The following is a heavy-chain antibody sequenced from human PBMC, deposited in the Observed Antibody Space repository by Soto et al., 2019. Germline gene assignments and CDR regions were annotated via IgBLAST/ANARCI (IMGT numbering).Heavy chain of an antibody. D-gene: IGHD3-10*01. CDR3: ARDGWYYYGSGSYYDSRYYFDY. CDR1: GYTFTSYA. CDR2: INAGNGNT. J-gene: IGHJ4*02. Sequence: ASVKVSCKASGYTFTSYAMHWVRQAPGQRLEWMGWINAGNGNTKYSQKFQGRVTITRDTSASTAYMELSSLRSEDTAVYYCARDGWYYYGSGSYYDSRYYFDYWGPGTLLTVSS. V-gene: IGHV1-3*01.